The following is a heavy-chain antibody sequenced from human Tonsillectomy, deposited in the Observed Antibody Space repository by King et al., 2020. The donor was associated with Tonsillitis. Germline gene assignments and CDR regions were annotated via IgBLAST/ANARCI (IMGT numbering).Heavy chain of an antibody. CDR2: ISYDGSNK. CDR1: GFTFSSYG. CDR3: AKDFGRFLEWSLNYYYYYYGMDV. Sequence: VQLVESGGGVVQPGRSLRLSCAASGFTFSSYGMHWVRQAPGKGLEWVAVISYDGSNKYYADSVKGRFTISRDNSKNTLYLQMNSLRAEDTAVYYCAKDFGRFLEWSLNYYYYYYGMDVWGQGTTVTVSS. V-gene: IGHV3-30*18. D-gene: IGHD3-3*01. J-gene: IGHJ6*02.